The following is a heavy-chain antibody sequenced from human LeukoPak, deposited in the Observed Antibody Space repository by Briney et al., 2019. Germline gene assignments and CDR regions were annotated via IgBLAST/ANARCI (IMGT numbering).Heavy chain of an antibody. V-gene: IGHV3-74*01. CDR2: INTDGSST. CDR1: GFTFSSYW. CDR3: ARTPIGRGVFDY. Sequence: GGSLRLSCAASGFTFSSYWMHWVRQAPGKGLVWVSRINTDGSSTSYADSVKGRFTISRDNAKNTLYLQMNNLRVEDSAVYYCARTPIGRGVFDYWGQGTLVTVSS. D-gene: IGHD3-10*01. J-gene: IGHJ4*02.